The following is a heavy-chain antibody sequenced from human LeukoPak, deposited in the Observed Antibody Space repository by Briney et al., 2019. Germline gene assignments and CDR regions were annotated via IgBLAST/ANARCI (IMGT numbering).Heavy chain of an antibody. D-gene: IGHD2-15*01. J-gene: IGHJ4*02. V-gene: IGHV3-23*01. CDR2: ITSSGETT. CDR3: ARVGNGRSWDY. Sequence: GGSLRLSCAASGSIPFNSYSMSWVRQAPGKGLEWVSAITSSGETTYYADSVKGRFTISRDNAKNSLYLQMNSLRDDDMAVYYCARVGNGRSWDYWGQGTLVSVSS. CDR1: GSIPFNSYS.